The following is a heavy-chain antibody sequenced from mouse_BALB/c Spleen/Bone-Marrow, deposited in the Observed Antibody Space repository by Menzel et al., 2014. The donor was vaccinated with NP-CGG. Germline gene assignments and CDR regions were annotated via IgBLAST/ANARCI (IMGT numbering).Heavy chain of an antibody. V-gene: IGHV1-4*02. CDR1: GYTFSSYT. CDR3: ARLNYGNPFAY. Sequence: VQGVESAAELARPGASVKMSCKASGYTFSSYTMHWIKQRPGQGLEWIGYINPSSGYTDYNQRFKDKTTLTADKSSTTAYMQLSSLTSEDSAVYFCARLNYGNPFAYWGQGTLVTVSA. J-gene: IGHJ3*01. CDR2: INPSSGYT. D-gene: IGHD2-1*01.